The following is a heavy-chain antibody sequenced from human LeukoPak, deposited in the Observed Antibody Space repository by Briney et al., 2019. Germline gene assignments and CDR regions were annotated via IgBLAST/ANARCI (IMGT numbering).Heavy chain of an antibody. CDR1: GYTFTSYD. Sequence: GVSVKVSCKASGYTFTSYDINWVRQATGQGLEWMGWMNPNSGNTGYAQKFQGRVTMTRNTSISTAYMELSSLRSEDTAVYYCARGQVGSSGWYYYYYYGMDVWGQGTTVIVSS. D-gene: IGHD6-19*01. CDR3: ARGQVGSSGWYYYYYYGMDV. J-gene: IGHJ6*02. CDR2: MNPNSGNT. V-gene: IGHV1-8*01.